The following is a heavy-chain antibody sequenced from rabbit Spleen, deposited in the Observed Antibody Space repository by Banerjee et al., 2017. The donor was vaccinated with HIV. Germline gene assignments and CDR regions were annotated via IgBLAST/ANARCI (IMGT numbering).Heavy chain of an antibody. D-gene: IGHD1-1*01. CDR1: GFDFSRTG. Sequence: QEQLMESGGGLVQPGGSLKLSCKASGFDFSRTGVSWVRQAPGKGLEWIGYIDLLFGTTYYANWVNGRFSISRENTQNTVSLQMNSLTAADTATYFCVRGASNSGYYSLWGQGTLVTVS. CDR3: VRGASNSGYYSL. V-gene: IGHV1S47*01. CDR2: IDLLFGTT. J-gene: IGHJ4*01.